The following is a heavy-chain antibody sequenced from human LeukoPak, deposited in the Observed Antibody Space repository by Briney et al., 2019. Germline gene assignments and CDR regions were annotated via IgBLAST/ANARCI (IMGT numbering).Heavy chain of an antibody. CDR1: GYTFTSYA. V-gene: IGHV1-2*02. Sequence: ASVKASCKASGYTFTSYAMNWVRQAPGQGLEWMGWINPKSGGTNEAQKFHDRVTMTRDTSIRTAYMEVSRLRSDDTAVYYCARSPDILTGENFDYWGQGTLVTVSS. D-gene: IGHD3-9*01. CDR2: INPKSGGT. CDR3: ARSPDILTGENFDY. J-gene: IGHJ4*02.